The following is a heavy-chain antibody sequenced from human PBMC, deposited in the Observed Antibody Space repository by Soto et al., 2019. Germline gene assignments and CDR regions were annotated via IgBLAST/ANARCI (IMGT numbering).Heavy chain of an antibody. CDR2: ISGSGGST. CDR3: AKEGIRFKVPNYFDY. Sequence: GGSLRLSCAASGFTFSSYAMSWVRQAPGKGLEWVSAISGSGGSTYYADSLKGRFTISRDNSKNTLYLQMNSLRAEDTAVYYCAKEGIRFKVPNYFDYWGQGTLVTVSS. D-gene: IGHD3-3*01. J-gene: IGHJ4*02. V-gene: IGHV3-23*01. CDR1: GFTFSSYA.